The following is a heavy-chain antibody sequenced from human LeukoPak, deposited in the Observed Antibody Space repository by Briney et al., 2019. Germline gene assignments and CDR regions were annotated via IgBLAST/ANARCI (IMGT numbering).Heavy chain of an antibody. D-gene: IGHD3-9*01. CDR2: IYYSGST. Sequence: SETLSLTCTVSGGSISSSSYYWGWIRQPPGKGLEWIGSIYYSGSTYYNPSLKSRVTISVDTSKNQFSLKLSSVTAADTAVYYCARLGDILTGYRAQFDYWGQGTLVTVSS. CDR3: ARLGDILTGYRAQFDY. J-gene: IGHJ4*02. CDR1: GGSISSSSYY. V-gene: IGHV4-39*01.